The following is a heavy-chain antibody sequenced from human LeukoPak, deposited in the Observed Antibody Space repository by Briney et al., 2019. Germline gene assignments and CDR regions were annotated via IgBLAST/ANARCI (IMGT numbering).Heavy chain of an antibody. J-gene: IGHJ6*03. V-gene: IGHV3-30*04. CDR3: ARDFSRGSYKGRDYYMDV. Sequence: GGSLRLSCAASGFTFSTYAMHWVRQAPGKGLEWVAVISYDVSKTYYADSVKGRFTISRDNSKNTLYLQMNSLRAEDTAVYYCARDFSRGSYKGRDYYMDVWGKGTTVTVSS. CDR1: GFTFSTYA. D-gene: IGHD1-26*01. CDR2: ISYDVSKT.